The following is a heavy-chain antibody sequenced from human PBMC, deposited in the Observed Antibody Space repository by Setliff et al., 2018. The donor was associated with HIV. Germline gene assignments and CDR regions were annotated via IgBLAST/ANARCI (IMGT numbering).Heavy chain of an antibody. J-gene: IGHJ4*02. V-gene: IGHV1-46*02. CDR2: IGPSGSST. D-gene: IGHD6-6*01. CDR3: ARDHIAARSVDY. Sequence: GASVKVSCKTSAYTFNSYYMHWIRQAPGQGLEWMGLIGPSGSSTTYAQNFQGRVTMSRDTSTNTVYMELSSLRSEDTAVYYCARDHIAARSVDYWGQGTLGTVPQ. CDR1: AYTFNSYY.